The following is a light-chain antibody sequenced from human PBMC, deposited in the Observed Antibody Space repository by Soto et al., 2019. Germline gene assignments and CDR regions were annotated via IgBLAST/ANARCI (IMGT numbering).Light chain of an antibody. CDR3: SSYTSSSTVV. J-gene: IGLJ2*01. CDR2: DVS. V-gene: IGLV2-14*01. CDR1: SSDVGGYNY. Sequence: QSVLTQPASVSGSPGQSITISCTGTSSDVGGYNYVSWYQQHPVNAPKLMIYDVSNRPSGVSNRFSGSKSGNTASLTISGLQAEDEVDYYCSSYTSSSTVVFGGGTKLTVL.